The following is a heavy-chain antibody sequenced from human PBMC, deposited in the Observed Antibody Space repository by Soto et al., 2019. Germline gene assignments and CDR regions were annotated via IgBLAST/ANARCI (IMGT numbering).Heavy chain of an antibody. CDR1: GFTFSSYG. J-gene: IGHJ6*02. V-gene: IGHV3-30*18. CDR2: IQSDGCNK. CDR3: GKGESYYYYYGMDV. D-gene: IGHD3-10*01. Sequence: GGSLRLSCAASGFTFSSYGMHCVRQVPGKGLERVAVIQSDGCNKYHADSVKGRFTISRDNSKNTLYLQMNSLRAEDTAVYYCGKGESYYYYYGMDVWGQGTTVTVSS.